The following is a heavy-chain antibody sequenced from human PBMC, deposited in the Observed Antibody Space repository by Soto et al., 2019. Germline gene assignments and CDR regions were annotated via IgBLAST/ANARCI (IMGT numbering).Heavy chain of an antibody. D-gene: IGHD6-13*01. J-gene: IGHJ4*02. V-gene: IGHV1-24*01. CDR1: GYPITELS. CDR3: ARDRSGYSSSPDRY. Sequence: ASVKVSCKVSGYPITELSMHWVRQAPGKGLEWMGGFDPEDGETIYAQKFQGRVTMTTDTSTSTAYMELRSLRSDDTAVYYCARDRSGYSSSPDRYWGQGTLVTVSS. CDR2: FDPEDGET.